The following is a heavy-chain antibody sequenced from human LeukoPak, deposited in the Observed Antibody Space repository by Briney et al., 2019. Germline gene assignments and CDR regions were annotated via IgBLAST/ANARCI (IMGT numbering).Heavy chain of an antibody. Sequence: GGSLRLSCAASGFTFSSYAMHWVRQAPGKGLEWVAVISYDGSNKYYADSVKGRFTISRDNSKNTLYLQMNSLRAEDTAVYYCAKDGLTRSHYFYYYYYMDVWGKGTTVTVSS. V-gene: IGHV3-30-3*01. CDR1: GFTFSSYA. D-gene: IGHD2/OR15-2a*01. CDR2: ISYDGSNK. J-gene: IGHJ6*03. CDR3: AKDGLTRSHYFYYYYYMDV.